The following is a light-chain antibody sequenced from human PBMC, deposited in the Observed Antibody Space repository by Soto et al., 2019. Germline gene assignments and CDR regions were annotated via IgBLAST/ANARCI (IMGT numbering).Light chain of an antibody. V-gene: IGKV2-30*02. J-gene: IGKJ5*01. CDR2: KVS. CDR1: QSLVHSDGIAY. Sequence: DVVMTQSPLSLPVTLGQPASISCRSNQSLVHSDGIAYFSWFQQRPGRSPRRLIYKVSNRGSGVPARFSGSGSGTDFALKISRVEAEDVGVYYCMQGTHWPITFGQGTRLETK. CDR3: MQGTHWPIT.